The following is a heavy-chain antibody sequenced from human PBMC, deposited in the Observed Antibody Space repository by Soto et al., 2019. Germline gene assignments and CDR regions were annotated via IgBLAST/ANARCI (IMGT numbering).Heavy chain of an antibody. J-gene: IGHJ3*02. CDR2: ISAYNGNT. V-gene: IGHV1-18*01. CDR3: AAVYGGKRRGALDI. CDR1: GYTFTSYG. Sequence: QVQLVQSGAEVKKHGASVKVSCKASGYTFTSYGISCVRQAPGQGLEWMGWISAYNGNTNYAQQLQGRVTMTTDTSTSTAYMELRSLRSDDTAVYYCAAVYGGKRRGALDIWGQGTMVTVSS. D-gene: IGHD2-15*01.